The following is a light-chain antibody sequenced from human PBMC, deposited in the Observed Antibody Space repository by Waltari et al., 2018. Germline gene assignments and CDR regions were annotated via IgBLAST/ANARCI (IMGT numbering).Light chain of an antibody. V-gene: IGKV1-13*02. CDR3: QQFNSYPHGLT. Sequence: AIQVTQSPSSLSASVGDRATITCRASQGISSAVAWYQQKPGKAPKLLIYDASSLESVVPSRFSGSGSGTDFTLTISSLQPEDFATYYCQQFNSYPHGLTFGGGTKVESK. CDR2: DAS. J-gene: IGKJ4*01. CDR1: QGISSA.